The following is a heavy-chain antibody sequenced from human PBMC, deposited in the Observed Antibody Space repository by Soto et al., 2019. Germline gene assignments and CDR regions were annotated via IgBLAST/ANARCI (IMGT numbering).Heavy chain of an antibody. D-gene: IGHD6-19*01. CDR2: IYYSGST. J-gene: IGHJ4*02. CDR3: ARQGGISGWDFDY. Sequence: QLQLQESGPGLVKPSETLSLTCTVSGGSISSSSYYWGWIRQPPGKGLEWIGSIYYSGSTYYNPSLKSRVTISVDTSKNQFSLKLSSVTAADTAVYYCARQGGISGWDFDYWGQGTLVTVSS. V-gene: IGHV4-39*01. CDR1: GGSISSSSYY.